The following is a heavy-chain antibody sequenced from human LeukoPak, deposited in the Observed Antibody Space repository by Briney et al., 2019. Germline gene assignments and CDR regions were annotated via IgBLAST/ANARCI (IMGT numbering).Heavy chain of an antibody. D-gene: IGHD3-9*01. CDR2: IYYSGST. CDR1: GGSISSYY. CDR3: ARGSRYDILTGYPDYFDY. J-gene: IGHJ4*02. Sequence: SETLSLTCTVSGGSISSYYWSWIRQPPGKGLEWIGYIYYSGSTNYNPSLKSRVTISVDTSKNQFSLKLSSVTAADTAVYYYARGSRYDILTGYPDYFDYWGQGTLVTVSS. V-gene: IGHV4-59*01.